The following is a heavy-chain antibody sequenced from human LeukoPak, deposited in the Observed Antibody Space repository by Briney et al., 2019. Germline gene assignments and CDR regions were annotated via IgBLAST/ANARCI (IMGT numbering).Heavy chain of an antibody. CDR1: GDSVSSNSAA. CDR3: AGSVGTLDQ. CDR2: TYYRSKWYN. V-gene: IGHV6-1*01. J-gene: IGHJ4*02. Sequence: SQTLSLTCGISGDSVSSNSAAWNWIRQSPSRGLEWLGRTYYRSKWYNDYAVSVKSRITINRDIPKNQFSLHLNSVTPEDTAVYYCAGSVGTLDQWGQGTLVTVSS.